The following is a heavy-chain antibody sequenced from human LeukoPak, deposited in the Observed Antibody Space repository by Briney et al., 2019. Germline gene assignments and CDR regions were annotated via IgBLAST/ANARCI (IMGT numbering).Heavy chain of an antibody. CDR1: GGSFSGYY. D-gene: IGHD2-15*01. V-gene: IGHV4-34*01. J-gene: IGHJ4*02. CDR3: ARAHQGVVVVAAMYFDY. Sequence: PSETLSLTCAVYGGSFSGYYWSWIRQPPGKGLEWIGEINHSGSTNYNPSLKSRVTISVDTSKNQFSLKLSSVTAADTAVYYCARAHQGVVVVAAMYFDYWGQGTLVTVSS. CDR2: INHSGST.